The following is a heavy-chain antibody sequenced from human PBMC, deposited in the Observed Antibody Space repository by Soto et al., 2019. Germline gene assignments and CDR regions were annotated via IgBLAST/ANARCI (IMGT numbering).Heavy chain of an antibody. CDR3: ARDNGDYVFWDSGSGHAFDI. CDR2: ISYTGRT. CDR1: GGSVSSNNYF. V-gene: IGHV4-61*01. Sequence: PSETLSLTCSVSGGSVSSNNYFWSWIRQPPGKGLEWIGYISYTGRTNQKPSLKSRFTISRDNSKNTLYLQMNSLRAEDTAVYYCARDNGDYVFWDSGSGHAFDIWGQGTMVTVSS. J-gene: IGHJ3*02. D-gene: IGHD4-17*01.